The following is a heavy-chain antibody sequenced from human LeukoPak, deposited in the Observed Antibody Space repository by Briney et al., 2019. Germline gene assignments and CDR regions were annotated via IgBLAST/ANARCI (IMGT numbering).Heavy chain of an antibody. J-gene: IGHJ4*02. D-gene: IGHD3-10*01. CDR3: ARQPGSGGMVREYYFDY. CDR1: GGSISSYY. CDR2: IYYSGST. Sequence: PSETLSLTCTVSGGSISSYYWSWIRQPPGKGLEWIGYIYYSGSTNYNPSLKSRVTISVDTSNNQFSLKLSSVTAADTAVYYCARQPGSGGMVREYYFDYWGQGTLVTVAS. V-gene: IGHV4-59*08.